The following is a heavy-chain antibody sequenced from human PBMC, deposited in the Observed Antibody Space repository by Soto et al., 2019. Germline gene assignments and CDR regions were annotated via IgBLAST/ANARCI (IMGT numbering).Heavy chain of an antibody. V-gene: IGHV3-64*04. Sequence: GGSLRLSCSASGVTFSIYGMHWVRQAPGKGLAYVSGISDEGDNTYYADSVKGRLTISRDNSKNTLYLQMNSLRAEDTAVYYCARAYCISTSCPPSFFDYWGQGTLVTVSS. D-gene: IGHD2-2*01. CDR3: ARAYCISTSCPPSFFDY. J-gene: IGHJ4*02. CDR2: ISDEGDNT. CDR1: GVTFSIYG.